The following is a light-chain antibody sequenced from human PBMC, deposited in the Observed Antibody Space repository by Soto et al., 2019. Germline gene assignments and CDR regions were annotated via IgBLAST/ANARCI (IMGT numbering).Light chain of an antibody. CDR1: QSVRSSY. J-gene: IGKJ3*01. V-gene: IGKV3-20*01. CDR2: GAS. Sequence: EIVLTQSPGTLSLSPGERATLSCRASQSVRSSYLAWYQQKPGQAPRLLIYGASTRATGFPDRFSGSGSGTDFTLTISRLEPEDFAVYPCQQYGSSPPTFGPGTKVDIK. CDR3: QQYGSSPPT.